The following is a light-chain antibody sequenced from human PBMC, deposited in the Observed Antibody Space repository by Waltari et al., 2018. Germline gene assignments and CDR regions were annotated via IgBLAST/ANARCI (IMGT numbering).Light chain of an antibody. CDR1: QSVSGQ. J-gene: IGKJ1*01. V-gene: IGKV3-15*01. CDR3: QQYYQWPWT. Sequence: EVVMTQSPATLSMSPGERATLSCRASQSVSGQVAWYQHKDGQAPRLLMFGTYIRATGVPGIFSGSGSGTEFTLTITNLRSEDFAVYYCQQYYQWPWTFGQGTKVEIK. CDR2: GTY.